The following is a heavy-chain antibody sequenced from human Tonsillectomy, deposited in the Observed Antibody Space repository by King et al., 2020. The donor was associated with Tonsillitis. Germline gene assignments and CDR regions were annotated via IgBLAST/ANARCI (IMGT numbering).Heavy chain of an antibody. CDR2: IYYSGST. D-gene: IGHD1-20*01. V-gene: IGHV4-59*01. J-gene: IGHJ3*02. CDR3: ARRITGTTGAFDI. Sequence: VQLQESGPGLVKPSETLSLTCTVSGGSISSYYWSWIRQPPGKGLEWIGYIYYSGSTNYNPSLKSRVPISVDTSKTQFSLKLSSVTAADTAVYYCARRITGTTGAFDIWGQGTMVTVSS. CDR1: GGSISSYY.